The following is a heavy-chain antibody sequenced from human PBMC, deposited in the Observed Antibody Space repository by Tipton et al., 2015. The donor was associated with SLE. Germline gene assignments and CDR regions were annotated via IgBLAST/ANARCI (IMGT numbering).Heavy chain of an antibody. D-gene: IGHD1-26*01. J-gene: IGHJ3*02. V-gene: IGHV4-59*10. Sequence: TLSLTCAVYGGSFSGYYWSWIRQPPGKGLEWIGRIYTSGSTNHNPSLKSRVTMSVDTSKNQFSLKLSSVTAADTAVYYCSGSYSGAFDIWGQGTMVTVSS. CDR2: IYTSGST. CDR1: GGSFSGYY. CDR3: SGSYSGAFDI.